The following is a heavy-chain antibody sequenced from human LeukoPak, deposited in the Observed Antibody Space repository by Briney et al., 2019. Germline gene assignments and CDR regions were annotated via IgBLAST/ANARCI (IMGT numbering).Heavy chain of an antibody. D-gene: IGHD6-13*01. CDR3: ARGGDRSSWSIDY. Sequence: SETLSLTCTVSGGFISSGSYYWSWIRQPAGKGLEWIGRIYTSGSTNYNPSLKSRVTISVDTSKNQFSLKLSSVTAADTAVYYCARGGDRSSWSIDYWGQGTLVTVSS. CDR2: IYTSGST. CDR1: GGFISSGSYY. J-gene: IGHJ4*02. V-gene: IGHV4-61*02.